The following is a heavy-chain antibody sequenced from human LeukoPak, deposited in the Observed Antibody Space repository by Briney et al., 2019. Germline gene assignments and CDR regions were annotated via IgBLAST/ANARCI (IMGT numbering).Heavy chain of an antibody. V-gene: IGHV1-46*01. J-gene: IGHJ5*02. D-gene: IGHD1-26*01. CDR3: ARDNSVGDTAWWFDP. CDR1: GYTFSSYY. CDR2: INPSGSST. Sequence: ASVKVSCKASGYTFSSYYMHWVRQAPGQGLEWMGLINPSGSSTSYAQKFQGRLSLTRDMSTSTDYMELSSLRSEDTAVYYCARDNSVGDTAWWFDPWGQGTLVTVSS.